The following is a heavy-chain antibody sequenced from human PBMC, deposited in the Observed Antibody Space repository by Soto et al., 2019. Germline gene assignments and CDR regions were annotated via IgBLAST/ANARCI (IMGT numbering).Heavy chain of an antibody. CDR1: GYTFTNYF. Sequence: QVQLVQSGAEVKKPGASVKVSCKASGYTFTNYFMHWVRQAPGQGLEWMGIINPSGGTTGNAQRFQGRVTMTRDTSTGTVYMELSSLGSDDTAVYYCARAVGHFDSGSQYYFDYWGQGTLVTVSS. J-gene: IGHJ4*01. D-gene: IGHD3-10*01. V-gene: IGHV1-46*03. CDR2: INPSGGTT. CDR3: ARAVGHFDSGSQYYFDY.